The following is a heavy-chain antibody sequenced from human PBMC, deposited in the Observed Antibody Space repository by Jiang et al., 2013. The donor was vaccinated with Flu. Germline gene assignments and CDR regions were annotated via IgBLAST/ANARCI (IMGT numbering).Heavy chain of an antibody. CDR3: ARVVYYFDY. J-gene: IGHJ4*02. V-gene: IGHV6-1*01. Sequence: TYYRSKWYNDYAVSVKSRITINPDTSKNQFSLQLNSVTPEDTAVYYCARVVYYFDYWGQGTLVTVSS. CDR2: TYYRSKWYN. D-gene: IGHD2-2*01.